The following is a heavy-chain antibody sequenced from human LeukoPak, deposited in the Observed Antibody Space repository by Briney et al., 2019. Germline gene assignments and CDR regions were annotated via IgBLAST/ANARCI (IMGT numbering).Heavy chain of an antibody. Sequence: GRSLRLSCAASGFTFSSYSMNWVRQAPGKGLEWVSSISSSSSYIYYADSVKGRFTISRDNAKNSLYLQMNSLRAEDTAVYYCAREDWLLHYFDSWGQGTLVTVSS. CDR1: GFTFSSYS. CDR3: AREDWLLHYFDS. D-gene: IGHD3-9*01. CDR2: ISSSSSYI. V-gene: IGHV3-21*01. J-gene: IGHJ4*02.